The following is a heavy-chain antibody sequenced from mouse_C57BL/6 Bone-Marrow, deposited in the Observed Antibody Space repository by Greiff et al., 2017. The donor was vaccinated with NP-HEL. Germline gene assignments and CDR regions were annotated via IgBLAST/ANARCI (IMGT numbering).Heavy chain of an antibody. V-gene: IGHV1-85*01. CDR3: ARRYGSHYYAMDY. CDR1: GYTFTSYD. J-gene: IGHJ4*01. CDR2: IYPRDGST. Sequence: QVQLKESGPELVKPGASVKLSCKASGYTFTSYDINWVKQRPGQGLEWIGWIYPRDGSTKYNEKFKGKATLTVDTSSSTAYMELHSLTSEDSAVYFCARRYGSHYYAMDYWGQGTSVTVSS. D-gene: IGHD1-1*01.